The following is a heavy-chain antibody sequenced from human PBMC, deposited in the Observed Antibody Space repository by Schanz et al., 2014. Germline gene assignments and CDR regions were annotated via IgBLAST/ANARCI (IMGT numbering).Heavy chain of an antibody. CDR2: ITGSGAT. Sequence: VQLLESGGGLVQPGGSLRLSCAASGFTFRVFAMNWVRQAPGKGLEWVSIITGSGATYYADSVKGRFTISRDNSKNTLYLQMNSLSAEDTAVYYCTTQQLGSHYLYGMDVWGQGTTVTVS. J-gene: IGHJ6*02. V-gene: IGHV3-23*01. CDR3: TTQQLGSHYLYGMDV. D-gene: IGHD6-13*01. CDR1: GFTFRVFA.